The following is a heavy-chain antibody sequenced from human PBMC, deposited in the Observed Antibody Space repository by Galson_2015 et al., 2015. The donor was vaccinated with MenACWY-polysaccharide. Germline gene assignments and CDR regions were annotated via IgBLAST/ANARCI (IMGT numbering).Heavy chain of an antibody. J-gene: IGHJ4*02. CDR2: IWYDGSKK. Sequence: SLRLSCAESGVTFCSSGMHWVRQAPGEGVGWVAVIWYDGSKKYYADSVKGRFTISRDNSKTTLYLQMNRLRGEDTAVYYCARPQDASGSYPDYWGQGTLVTVSS. CDR3: ARPQDASGSYPDY. CDR1: GVTFCSSG. D-gene: IGHD3-22*01. V-gene: IGHV3-33*01.